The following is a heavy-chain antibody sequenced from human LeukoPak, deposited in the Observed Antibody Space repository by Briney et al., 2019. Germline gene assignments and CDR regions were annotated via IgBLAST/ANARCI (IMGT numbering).Heavy chain of an antibody. Sequence: GRSLRLSCAASGFTFDDYAMHWVRQAPGKGLEWVSGISWNSGSIDYADPVRGRFTISRDNAKNSLYLQMNSLRAEDTALYYCAKDKGSQDWYFDLWGRGTLVTVSS. V-gene: IGHV3-9*01. CDR1: GFTFDDYA. J-gene: IGHJ2*01. CDR3: AKDKGSQDWYFDL. CDR2: ISWNSGSI.